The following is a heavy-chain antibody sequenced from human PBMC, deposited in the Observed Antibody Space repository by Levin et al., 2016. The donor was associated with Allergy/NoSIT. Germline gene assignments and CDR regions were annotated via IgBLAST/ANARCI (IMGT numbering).Heavy chain of an antibody. CDR3: ARGGDYFDY. D-gene: IGHD3-16*01. Sequence: WVRQAPGQGLEWMGWISTYNGNTNYAQKLQGRVTMTTDTSTTTVYMELRSLRSDDTAVYYCARGGDYFDYWGQGTLVTVSS. V-gene: IGHV1-18*01. CDR2: ISTYNGNT. J-gene: IGHJ4*02.